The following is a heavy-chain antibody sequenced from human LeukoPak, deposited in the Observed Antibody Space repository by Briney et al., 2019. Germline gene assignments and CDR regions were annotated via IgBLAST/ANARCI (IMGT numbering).Heavy chain of an antibody. V-gene: IGHV1-69*01. CDR2: IIPFFGTA. Sequence: SVKVSCKASGGTFSSYAISWVRQAPGQGHEWMGWIIPFFGTANYAQKFQGRVTITADESTSTAYMELSSLRSEDTAVYYCATYTAMVTGTFDYWGQGTLVTVSS. CDR1: GGTFSSYA. CDR3: ATYTAMVTGTFDY. D-gene: IGHD5-18*01. J-gene: IGHJ4*02.